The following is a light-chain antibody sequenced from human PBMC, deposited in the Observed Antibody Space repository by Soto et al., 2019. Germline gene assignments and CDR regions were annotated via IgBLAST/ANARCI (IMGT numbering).Light chain of an antibody. CDR1: QSVGSN. CDR2: DAS. CDR3: QHYNMWTHMLC. J-gene: IGKJ4*01. V-gene: IGKV3-15*01. Sequence: DIVLTQSPGTLSLSPGERGTLSCRASQSVGSNLAWYQHKPGRAPRLLIYDASTRATGAPATSSGSGSGTEFTLTIRSLQSDDFAIYYCQHYNMWTHMLCFGGGTKADI.